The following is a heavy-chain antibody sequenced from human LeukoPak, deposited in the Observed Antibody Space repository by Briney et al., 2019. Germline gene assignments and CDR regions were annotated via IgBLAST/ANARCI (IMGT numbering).Heavy chain of an antibody. CDR2: IYMNGIA. V-gene: IGHV4-4*07. CDR1: GGSSRNDI. J-gene: IGHJ2*01. CDR3: ARNRDWYWFLDL. D-gene: IGHD1-14*01. Sequence: TSETLSLTCSVSGGSSRNDIWNWIRQPAGKGLEWIGRIYMNGIANYNPSLKSRVTMSLDTSNNQFSLKLYSVTAADTAVYYCARNRDWYWFLDLWGRGTLVTVSS.